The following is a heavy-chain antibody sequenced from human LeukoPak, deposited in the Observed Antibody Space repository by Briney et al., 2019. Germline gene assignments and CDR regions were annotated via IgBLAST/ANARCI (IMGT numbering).Heavy chain of an antibody. D-gene: IGHD6-19*01. CDR2: IYSGGST. J-gene: IGHJ4*02. CDR1: GFTFSSYG. V-gene: IGHV3-53*04. CDR3: ARATGAVAGTFY. Sequence: SGGSLRPSCAASGFTFSSYGMHWVRQAPGKGLEWVSVIYSGGSTYYADSVKGRFTISRHNSKNTLYLQMNSLRAEDTAVYYCARATGAVAGTFYWGQGTLVTVSS.